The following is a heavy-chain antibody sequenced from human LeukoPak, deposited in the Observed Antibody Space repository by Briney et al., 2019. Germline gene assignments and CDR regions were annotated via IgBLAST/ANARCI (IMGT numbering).Heavy chain of an antibody. V-gene: IGHV4-59*01. CDR1: GGSISSYY. CDR3: ARVRGIQLWPRRDSQAAFDI. CDR2: IYYSGST. Sequence: SETLSLTCTVSGGSISSYYWSWIRQPPGKGLECIGYIYYSGSTNYNPSLKSRVTISVDTSKNQFSLKLSSVTAADTAVYYCARVRGIQLWPRRDSQAAFDIWGQGTMVTVSS. D-gene: IGHD5-18*01. J-gene: IGHJ3*02.